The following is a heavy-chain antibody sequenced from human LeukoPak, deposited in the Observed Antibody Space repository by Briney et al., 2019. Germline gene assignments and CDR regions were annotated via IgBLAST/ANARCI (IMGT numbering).Heavy chain of an antibody. CDR3: ARVRSSGWSYFDY. Sequence: TGGSLRLSCAASGFTFSSYWMHWVRQAPGKGLVWVSHINSDGSSTSYADSVKGRFTISRDNAKNTLYLQMNSLRPEDTAVYYCARVRSSGWSYFDYWGQGTLVTVSS. V-gene: IGHV3-74*01. CDR1: GFTFSSYW. J-gene: IGHJ4*02. D-gene: IGHD6-19*01. CDR2: INSDGSST.